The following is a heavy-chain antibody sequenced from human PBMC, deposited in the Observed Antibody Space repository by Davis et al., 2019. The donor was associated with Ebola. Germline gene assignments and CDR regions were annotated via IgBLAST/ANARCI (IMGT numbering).Heavy chain of an antibody. CDR1: GGSFSGYY. CDR2: INHSGST. J-gene: IGHJ6*02. V-gene: IGHV4-34*01. CDR3: ARTHYTYGMDV. Sequence: SETLSLTCAVYGGSFSGYYWSWIRQPPGKGLEWIGEINHSGSTNYNPSLKSRVTISVDTSKNQFSLKLSSVTAADTAVYYCARTHYTYGMDVWGQGTTVTVSS. D-gene: IGHD3-3*01.